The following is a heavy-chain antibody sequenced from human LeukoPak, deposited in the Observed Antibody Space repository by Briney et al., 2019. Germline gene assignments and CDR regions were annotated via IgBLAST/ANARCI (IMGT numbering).Heavy chain of an antibody. J-gene: IGHJ5*01. CDR2: IRYSGSG. CDR1: GDSTSNFY. V-gene: IGHV4-59*03. D-gene: IGHD2-8*01. CDR3: VLAPNSNWFDF. Sequence: SETLSLTCTVSGDSTSNFYWNWIRQSPGKGLEWIGNIRYSGSGVYNPSLKSRGTISIDTSRRQFFLKLNSVTAADTAVYFCVLAPNSNWFDFWGPGTLVTVSS.